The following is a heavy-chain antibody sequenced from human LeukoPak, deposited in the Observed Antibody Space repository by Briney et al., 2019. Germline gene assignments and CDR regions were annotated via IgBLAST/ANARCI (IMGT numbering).Heavy chain of an antibody. CDR3: ARSYSSSSFYWFDP. Sequence: SVKVSCKASGYTFTSYGISWVRQAPGQGLEWMGRIIPILGIANYAQKFQGRVTITADKSTSTAYMELSSLRSEDTAVYYCARSYSSSSFYWFDPWGQGTLVTVSS. V-gene: IGHV1-69*04. CDR1: GYTFTSYG. J-gene: IGHJ5*02. D-gene: IGHD6-6*01. CDR2: IIPILGIA.